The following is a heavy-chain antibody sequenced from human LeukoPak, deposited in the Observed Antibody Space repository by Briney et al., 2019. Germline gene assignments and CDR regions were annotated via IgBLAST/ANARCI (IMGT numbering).Heavy chain of an antibody. CDR1: GFTFSDFA. CDR3: AKDGLSGYNFDY. Sequence: GGSLRLSCAASGFTFSDFAMAWFRQAPGKGLEWVSTVSNSGGSRYHADSVKGRFTISRDNSQNTLFLQMNSLRGEDTAVYYCAKDGLSGYNFDYWGQGTLVSVSS. V-gene: IGHV3-23*01. J-gene: IGHJ4*02. D-gene: IGHD5-24*01. CDR2: VSNSGGSR.